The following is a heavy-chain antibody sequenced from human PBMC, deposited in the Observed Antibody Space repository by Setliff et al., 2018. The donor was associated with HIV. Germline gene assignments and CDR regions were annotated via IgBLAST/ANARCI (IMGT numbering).Heavy chain of an antibody. CDR2: IYYSGST. Sequence: KSSETLSLTCTVSGGSISSYYWSWIRQPPGKGLEWIGYIYYSGSTNYNPSLKSRVTISVDTSKNQFSLKLSSVTAADTAVYYCARGHMLITYYYYYYMYVWGKGTTVTVS. J-gene: IGHJ6*03. V-gene: IGHV4-59*01. CDR1: GGSISSYY. CDR3: ARGHMLITYYYYYYMYV. D-gene: IGHD3-10*02.